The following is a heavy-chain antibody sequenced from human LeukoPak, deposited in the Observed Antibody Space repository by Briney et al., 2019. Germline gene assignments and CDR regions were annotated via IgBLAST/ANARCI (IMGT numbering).Heavy chain of an antibody. V-gene: IGHV4-4*02. CDR2: VHLNGAT. CDR1: GVSILSTNW. D-gene: IGHD1-26*01. J-gene: IGHJ4*02. Sequence: SETLSLTCAVSGVSILSTNWWSWVPPPPGKGLEWIGEVHLNGATNYNPSVEGRVTMSIDKSKNHLSLEVISVTAADTAMYYCTRESGAFSPFGFWGEGALVTVSS. CDR3: TRESGAFSPFGF.